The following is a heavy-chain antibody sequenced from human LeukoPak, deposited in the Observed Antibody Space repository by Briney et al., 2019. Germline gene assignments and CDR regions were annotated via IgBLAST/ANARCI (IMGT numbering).Heavy chain of an antibody. Sequence: PSETLSLTCAVYGGSFSGYYWSWIRQPPGKGLEWIGEINHSGSTNYNPSLKSRVTISVDTSKNQFSLKLSSVTAADTAVYYCARGKHYYDSSGYYFDYWGQGTLVTVSS. CDR3: ARGKHYYDSSGYYFDY. D-gene: IGHD3-22*01. J-gene: IGHJ4*02. CDR1: GGSFSGYY. V-gene: IGHV4-34*01. CDR2: INHSGST.